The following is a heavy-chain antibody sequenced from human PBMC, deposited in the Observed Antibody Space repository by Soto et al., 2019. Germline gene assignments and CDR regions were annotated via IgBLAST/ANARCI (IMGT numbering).Heavy chain of an antibody. CDR3: ARSGYSYGPNPLLY. J-gene: IGHJ4*02. CDR2: IYYSGST. D-gene: IGHD5-18*01. CDR1: VGSISSGGYY. V-gene: IGHV4-31*03. Sequence: QVQLQESGPGLVKPSQTLSLTCTVSVGSISSGGYYWSWIRQHPGKGLDWIGYIYYSGSTYYNPSLKRRVTISVDTSKNQFSLKLSSVTAADTAVYYCARSGYSYGPNPLLYWGQGTLVTVSS.